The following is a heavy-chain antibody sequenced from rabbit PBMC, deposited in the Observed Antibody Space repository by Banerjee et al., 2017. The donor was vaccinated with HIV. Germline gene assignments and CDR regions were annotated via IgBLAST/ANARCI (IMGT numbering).Heavy chain of an antibody. V-gene: IGHV1S40*01. D-gene: IGHD2-1*01. CDR2: IYAGSSGRT. CDR1: GFSFSSSYY. Sequence: QSLEESGGDLVKPGASLTLTCTASGFSFSSSYYMCWVRQAPGKGLEWIACIYAGSSGRTYYASWAKGRFTISKTSSTTVTLQMTSLSAADTATYFCARGWDGYGDFNLWGPGTLVTVS. J-gene: IGHJ4*01. CDR3: ARGWDGYGDFNL.